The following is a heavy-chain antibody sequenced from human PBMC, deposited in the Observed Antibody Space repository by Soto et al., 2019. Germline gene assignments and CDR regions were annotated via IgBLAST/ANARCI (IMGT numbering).Heavy chain of an antibody. Sequence: EVQLLESGGGLVQPGEYLRLYCAVSGFIFGNYMMTWVRQAPGKGLEWVSTIRDGGESTYYADSVKGRFTISRDNSKNTVYLQMDSLGVEDTAVYYCAPHVHCSGGSCHYDAFDIRGQGRMVTVSS. V-gene: IGHV3-23*01. J-gene: IGHJ3*02. CDR2: IRDGGEST. D-gene: IGHD2-15*01. CDR1: GFIFGNYM. CDR3: APHVHCSGGSCHYDAFDI.